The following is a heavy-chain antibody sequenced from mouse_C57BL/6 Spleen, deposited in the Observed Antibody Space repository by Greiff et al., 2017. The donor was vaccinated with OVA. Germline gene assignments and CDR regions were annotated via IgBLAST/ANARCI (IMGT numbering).Heavy chain of an antibody. J-gene: IGHJ4*01. CDR1: GYSITSGYY. D-gene: IGHD1-1*01. Sequence: ESGPGLVKPSQSLSLTCSVTGYSITSGYYWNWIRQFPGNKLEWMGYISYDGSNNYNPSLKNRISITRDTSKNQFFLKLNSVTTEDTATYYCARGGIYYYGSSSHYYAMDYWGQGTSVTVSS. CDR2: ISYDGSN. CDR3: ARGGIYYYGSSSHYYAMDY. V-gene: IGHV3-6*01.